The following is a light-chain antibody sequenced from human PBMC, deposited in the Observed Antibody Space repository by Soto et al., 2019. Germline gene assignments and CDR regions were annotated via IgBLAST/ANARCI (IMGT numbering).Light chain of an antibody. CDR3: QQRSNWPGT. Sequence: EIVLTQSPATLSLSPGERATLSCRASQSVSSYLAWYQQKPGQAPRLLIYDASNRATGIPARFSGSGSGTDFTLTISSLEPEEFAGYYCQQRSNWPGTFGPGTKVDIK. CDR1: QSVSSY. V-gene: IGKV3-11*01. CDR2: DAS. J-gene: IGKJ3*01.